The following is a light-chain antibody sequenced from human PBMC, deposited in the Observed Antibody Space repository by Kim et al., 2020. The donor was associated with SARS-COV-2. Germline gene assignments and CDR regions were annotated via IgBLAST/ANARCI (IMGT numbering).Light chain of an antibody. V-gene: IGKV3-20*01. CDR3: QQYGSSPYT. CDR2: GAS. J-gene: IGKJ2*01. CDR1: QSVSSTY. Sequence: LSRGERATLSCRASQSVSSTYLAWYQQKSGQAPRLLIYGASSRATGIPDRFSGSGSGTDFTLTISRLEPEDFAVYYCQQYGSSPYTFGQGTKLEI.